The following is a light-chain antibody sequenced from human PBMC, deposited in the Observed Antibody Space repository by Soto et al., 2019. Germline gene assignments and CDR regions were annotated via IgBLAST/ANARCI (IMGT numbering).Light chain of an antibody. CDR1: QSISSW. V-gene: IGKV1-5*01. CDR3: QQYNSYST. CDR2: DAS. J-gene: IGKJ1*01. Sequence: DIKMTQSPSTLSASVGDRVTITFRASQSISSWLAWYQQKPGKAPKLLIYDASSLESGVPSRFSGSGSGTEFTLTISSLQPDDFATYYCQQYNSYSTFGQGTKVDI.